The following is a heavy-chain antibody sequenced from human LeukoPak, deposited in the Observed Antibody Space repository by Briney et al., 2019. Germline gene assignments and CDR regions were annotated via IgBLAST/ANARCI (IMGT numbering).Heavy chain of an antibody. D-gene: IGHD3-10*01. CDR3: AREGNTYYYGSGSTHFDY. Sequence: PSQTLSLTCTVSGGSISSGSYYWSWIRQPAGKGLEWIGRIYTSGSTNYNPSLKSRVTISVDTSKNQFSLKLSSVTAADTAVYYCAREGNTYYYGSGSTHFDYWGQGTLVTVSS. J-gene: IGHJ4*02. V-gene: IGHV4-61*02. CDR2: IYTSGST. CDR1: GGSISSGSYY.